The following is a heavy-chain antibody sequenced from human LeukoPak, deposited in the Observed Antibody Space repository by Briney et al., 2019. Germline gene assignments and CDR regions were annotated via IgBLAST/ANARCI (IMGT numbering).Heavy chain of an antibody. V-gene: IGHV4-34*01. CDR1: GGSFSGYY. CDR3: ASAGTSRPKYCSSTSCRRYYGMDV. J-gene: IGHJ6*02. D-gene: IGHD2-2*01. Sequence: SETLSLTCAVYGGSFSGYYWSWIRQPPGKGLEWIGEINHSGSTNYNPSLKSRVTISVDTSKNQFSLKLSSVTAADTAVYYCASAGTSRPKYCSSTSCRRYYGMDVWGQGTTVTVSS. CDR2: INHSGST.